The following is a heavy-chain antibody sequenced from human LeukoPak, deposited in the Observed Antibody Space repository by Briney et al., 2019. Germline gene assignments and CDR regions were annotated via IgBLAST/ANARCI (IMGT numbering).Heavy chain of an antibody. CDR2: TYYRSKWYS. Sequence: SQTLSLTCVISGDSFSSNDAAWNWIRQSPSRGLEWLGRTYYRSKWYSYYAVSVKSRITINPDTSKNQFSLQLNSVTPEDTAVYYCARDRYVYGDYVEGIFDYWGQGTLVTVSS. V-gene: IGHV6-1*01. CDR3: ARDRYVYGDYVEGIFDY. J-gene: IGHJ4*02. CDR1: GDSFSSNDAA. D-gene: IGHD4-17*01.